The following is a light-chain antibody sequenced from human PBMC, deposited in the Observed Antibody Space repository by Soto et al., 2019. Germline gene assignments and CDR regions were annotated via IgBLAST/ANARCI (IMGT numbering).Light chain of an antibody. CDR1: SSDVGGYNY. CDR3: SSYAGSNIVV. V-gene: IGLV2-8*01. CDR2: EVS. J-gene: IGLJ2*01. Sequence: QSALTQPPSASGSPGQSVTISCTGTSSDVGGYNYVSWYQQHPGKAPKVMIYEVSKRPSGVPDRFSGSKSGNTASLTVSGLQAEDEADYYCSSYAGSNIVVFGGGTKLTVI.